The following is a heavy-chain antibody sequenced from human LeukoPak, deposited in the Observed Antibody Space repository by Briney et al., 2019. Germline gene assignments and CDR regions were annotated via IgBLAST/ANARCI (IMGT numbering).Heavy chain of an antibody. J-gene: IGHJ1*01. D-gene: IGHD6-19*01. Sequence: PSETLSLTCAVYGGSFSGYYWSWIRQPPGKGLEWIGEINHSGSTYYNSSLKSRVTISVDTSKNQFSLKLSSVTAADTAVYYCASPGGSSLLGEYFQHWGQGTLVTVSS. V-gene: IGHV4-34*01. CDR2: INHSGST. CDR1: GGSFSGYY. CDR3: ASPGGSSLLGEYFQH.